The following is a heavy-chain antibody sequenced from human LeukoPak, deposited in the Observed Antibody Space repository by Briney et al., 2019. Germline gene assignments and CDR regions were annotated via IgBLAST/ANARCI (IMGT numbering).Heavy chain of an antibody. Sequence: GGSLRLSCAASGFTFSSYWMHWVRQAPGKGLVWVSRINSDGSSTSYADSVKGRFTISRDNAKKSLNLQMNSLRAEDTAVYYCAKEKLIPHWLAVFDYWGQGTLVTVSS. CDR3: AKEKLIPHWLAVFDY. V-gene: IGHV3-74*01. J-gene: IGHJ4*02. D-gene: IGHD3-22*01. CDR2: INSDGSST. CDR1: GFTFSSYW.